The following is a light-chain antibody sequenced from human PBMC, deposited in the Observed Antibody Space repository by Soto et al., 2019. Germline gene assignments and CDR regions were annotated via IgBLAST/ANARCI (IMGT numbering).Light chain of an antibody. V-gene: IGKV3-20*01. CDR1: QSVSSY. CDR3: QQYGSSPRA. CDR2: DAS. J-gene: IGKJ3*01. Sequence: EIVLTQSPATLSLSPGERATLSCRASQSVSSYLAWYQQKPGQAPRLLIYDASNRATGIPDRFSGSGSGTDFTLTISRLEPEDFAVYYCQQYGSSPRAFGPGTRWIS.